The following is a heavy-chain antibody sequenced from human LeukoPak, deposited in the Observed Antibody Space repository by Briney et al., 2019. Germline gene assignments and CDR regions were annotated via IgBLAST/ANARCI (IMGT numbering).Heavy chain of an antibody. J-gene: IGHJ4*02. CDR3: ARDADSSSPDYFDY. D-gene: IGHD6-6*01. CDR2: ISTYNDNT. Sequence: GASVKVSCKASGYTFTSSGVSWVRQAPGQGLEWMGWISTYNDNTNYAQNLQGRVTLTTDTSTSTAYMELRNLRSDDTAVYYCARDADSSSPDYFDYWGQGTLVTVSS. V-gene: IGHV1-18*01. CDR1: GYTFTSSG.